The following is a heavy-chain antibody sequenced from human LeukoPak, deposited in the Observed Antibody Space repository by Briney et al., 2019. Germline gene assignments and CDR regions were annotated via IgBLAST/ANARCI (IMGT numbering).Heavy chain of an antibody. J-gene: IGHJ5*02. V-gene: IGHV1-46*01. CDR2: INPSGGST. D-gene: IGHD3-10*01. CDR3: ARDDEEFGELSWFDP. CDR1: GYTFTSYY. Sequence: ASVKVSCKASGYTFTSYYMHWVRQAPGQGLEWMGIINPSGGSTSYAQKFQGRVTMTRDMSTTTAYMELGRLRFDDTALYYCARDDEEFGELSWFDPWGQGTLVTVSS.